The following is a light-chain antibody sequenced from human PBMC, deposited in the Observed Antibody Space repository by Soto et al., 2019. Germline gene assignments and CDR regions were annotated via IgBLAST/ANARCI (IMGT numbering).Light chain of an antibody. Sequence: EIVLTQSPGTLSLSPGERATLSCRASQSFSSSYLAWYQQKPGQAPSLLIYGASSRATGIPDRFSGSGSGTDFTLTISRLEPEDFAVYYCQQYGSSPFTFGPGTKVDIK. J-gene: IGKJ3*01. CDR1: QSFSSSY. CDR2: GAS. V-gene: IGKV3-20*01. CDR3: QQYGSSPFT.